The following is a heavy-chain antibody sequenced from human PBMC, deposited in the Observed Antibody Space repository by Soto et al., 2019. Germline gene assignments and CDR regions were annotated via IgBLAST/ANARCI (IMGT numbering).Heavy chain of an antibody. D-gene: IGHD3-3*01. CDR2: ISGSGEST. CDR1: GFTFSSYA. Sequence: GGSLRLACAASGFTFSSYAMTWVRQAPRKGLQWVSAISGSGESTYYADSVEGRFTISRDNSKNTLYLQMDSLRAEDTAVYYCARLPGIAYYTHPRWFDPWGQGTLVTVSS. J-gene: IGHJ5*02. V-gene: IGHV3-23*01. CDR3: ARLPGIAYYTHPRWFDP.